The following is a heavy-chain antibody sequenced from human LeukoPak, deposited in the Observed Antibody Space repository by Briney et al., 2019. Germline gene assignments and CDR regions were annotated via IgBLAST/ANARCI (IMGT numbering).Heavy chain of an antibody. V-gene: IGHV3-23*01. Sequence: PGGSLRLSCAASAFTFSTYVMSWVRQAPGKGLEWVSTISASGIGTYYADSVKGRFTVSRDNSKNTLYLQMNSLRAEDTAVYFCANLQGSGSSYFDSWGQGTLVTVYS. D-gene: IGHD3-10*01. CDR1: AFTFSTYV. CDR3: ANLQGSGSSYFDS. J-gene: IGHJ4*02. CDR2: ISASGIGT.